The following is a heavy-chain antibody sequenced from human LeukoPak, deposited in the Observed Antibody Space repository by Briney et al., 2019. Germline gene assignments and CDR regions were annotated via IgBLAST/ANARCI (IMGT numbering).Heavy chain of an antibody. V-gene: IGHV3-23*01. CDR3: ATRGHSGYDSPRDAFDI. D-gene: IGHD5-12*01. CDR1: GFSFSSYA. J-gene: IGHJ3*02. CDR2: ISYSGGST. Sequence: GGSLRLSCAASGFSFSSYAMSWVRQAPGKGLEWVSGISYSGGSTYSADSVKGRFTISRDNSKNTLFLQMNRLRAEDTAIYYCATRGHSGYDSPRDAFDIWGQGTMVTVSS.